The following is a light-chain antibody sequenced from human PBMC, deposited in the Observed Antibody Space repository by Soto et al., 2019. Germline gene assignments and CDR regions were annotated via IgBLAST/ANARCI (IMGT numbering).Light chain of an antibody. CDR3: PQYNSYPRT. V-gene: IGKV1-5*01. J-gene: IGKJ1*01. CDR1: QSISSW. Sequence: DIQLAQSPSTLSASVGDRVTITCRAIQSISSWLAWYPQTPGKAPKLLIYDASSLESGVPSRFICSGAGTDCTRTISSLQPDDIYTDYCPQYNSYPRTFGRGTQVDIK. CDR2: DAS.